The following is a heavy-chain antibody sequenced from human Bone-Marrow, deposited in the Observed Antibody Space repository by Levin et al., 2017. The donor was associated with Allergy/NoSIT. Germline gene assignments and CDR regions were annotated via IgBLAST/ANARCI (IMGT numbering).Heavy chain of an antibody. D-gene: IGHD1-26*01. CDR1: GYSFTSYW. J-gene: IGHJ4*02. CDR3: ARRGGIVGATAHYYFDY. Sequence: GESLKISWKGSGYSFTSYWIGWVRQLPGKGLEWMGIIYPGDSDTRYSPSFQGQVTISVDKSISTAYLQWSSLKASDTAMYYCARRGGIVGATAHYYFDYWGQGTLVTVSS. V-gene: IGHV5-51*01. CDR2: IYPGDSDT.